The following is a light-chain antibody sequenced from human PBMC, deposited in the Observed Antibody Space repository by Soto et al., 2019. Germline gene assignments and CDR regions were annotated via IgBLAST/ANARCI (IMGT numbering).Light chain of an antibody. V-gene: IGKV3-20*01. CDR1: QSVFSSY. J-gene: IGKJ4*01. CDR2: GAS. CDR3: QQYDSSPLT. Sequence: EIVLTQSPGTLSLSPGERATLSCRASQSVFSSYFAWYQQKPGQAPRLLIYGASSRATGIPDRFSGSGSGTDFTLTISRLVPEDFAVYYCQQYDSSPLTFGGGTKVEIK.